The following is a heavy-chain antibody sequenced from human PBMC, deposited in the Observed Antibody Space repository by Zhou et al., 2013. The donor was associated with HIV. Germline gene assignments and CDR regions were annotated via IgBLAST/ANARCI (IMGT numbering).Heavy chain of an antibody. J-gene: IGHJ4*02. CDR1: GYTFTAYY. CDR2: INPNSGGT. V-gene: IGHV1-2*02. D-gene: IGHD6-6*01. Sequence: QVQLVQSGVEVKEPGASVTVSCKASGYTFTAYYIHWVRQAPGQGLEWMGWINPNSGGTNYAQKFQDRVTMTRDTSINTAYMDMNRLTSDDTAVYYCARDRPYFDYWGQGTLVIVSS. CDR3: ARDRPYFDY.